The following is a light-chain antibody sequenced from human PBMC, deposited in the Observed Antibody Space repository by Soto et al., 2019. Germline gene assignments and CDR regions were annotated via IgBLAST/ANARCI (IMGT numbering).Light chain of an antibody. J-gene: IGKJ2*01. CDR1: QSVSSNY. CDR2: GAS. V-gene: IGKV3-20*01. Sequence: EIVLTQSPGTLSLSPGERATLSCRASQSVSSNYIAWYQQNPGQAPRLLIYGASTRATGIPDRFSGSGSGTDFTLTISRLEPEDFAVYFCQQYGGSPPFAFGQGTKVEIK. CDR3: QQYGGSPPFA.